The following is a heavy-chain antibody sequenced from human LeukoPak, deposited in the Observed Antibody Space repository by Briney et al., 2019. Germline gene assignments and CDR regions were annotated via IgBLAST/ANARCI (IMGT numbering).Heavy chain of an antibody. CDR3: ARGGFYCGGDCYVDY. CDR1: GGSFIPYY. Sequence: SESLSLTRAVYGGSFIPYYWSWIRQPPRKGLEWIGELNLRGSTNHTTSLKSRVTISVDTTNNQSCLDLDSLATAHTAVYYFARGGFYCGGDCYVDYWGQGTLVPVP. J-gene: IGHJ4*02. D-gene: IGHD2-21*02. CDR2: LNLRGST. V-gene: IGHV4-34*01.